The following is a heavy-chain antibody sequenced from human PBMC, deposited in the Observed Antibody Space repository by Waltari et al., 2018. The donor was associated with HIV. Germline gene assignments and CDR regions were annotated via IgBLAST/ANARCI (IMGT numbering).Heavy chain of an antibody. Sequence: EVQLVESGGGLVQPGRSLRLSCAASGFTFDDYPMHWVRQSPGKGLEWVSGISWNSGITDYGDSVKGLFTISRDNAKNSLYLQMNSLTVEDTAFYYCAKGGSHLTIFEAWFDSWGQGTLVTVSS. CDR1: GFTFDDYP. V-gene: IGHV3-9*01. CDR2: ISWNSGIT. D-gene: IGHD3-3*01. CDR3: AKGGSHLTIFEAWFDS. J-gene: IGHJ5*01.